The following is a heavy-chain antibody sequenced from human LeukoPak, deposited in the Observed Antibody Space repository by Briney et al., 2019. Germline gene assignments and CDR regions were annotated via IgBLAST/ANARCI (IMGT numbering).Heavy chain of an antibody. J-gene: IGHJ4*02. CDR1: GSTFSDYW. CDR2: TNWDDSST. V-gene: IGHV3-74*01. CDR3: TRGGPRGSYFDY. Sequence: GGSLRLSCVASGSTFSDYWMHWVRQVPGKGLVWVSRTNWDDSSTIYADSVKGRFTISRDNAKNTLFLQMNSLSAEDPAVYYCTRGGPRGSYFDYWGQGILVTVSS. D-gene: IGHD1-26*01.